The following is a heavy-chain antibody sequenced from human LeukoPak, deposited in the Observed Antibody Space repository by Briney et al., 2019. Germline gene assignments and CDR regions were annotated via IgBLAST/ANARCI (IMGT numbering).Heavy chain of an antibody. D-gene: IGHD5-12*01. J-gene: IGHJ3*01. V-gene: IGHV5-51*01. CDR1: GHSFTNYW. Sequence: NHGESLKISCKGSGHSFTNYWIGWVRQMPGKGLEWMGIIYSGDSDTRYSPSFQGQVTISADKSISTAYLQWSSLKASDTAMYYCASLSKWLRLGNDAFDLWGQGTMVTVSS. CDR3: ASLSKWLRLGNDAFDL. CDR2: IYSGDSDT.